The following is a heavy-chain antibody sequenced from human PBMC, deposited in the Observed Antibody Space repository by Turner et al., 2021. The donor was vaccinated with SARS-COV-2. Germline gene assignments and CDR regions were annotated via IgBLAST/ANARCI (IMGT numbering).Heavy chain of an antibody. CDR3: ARAAQLTVWFDP. CDR1: GYNFTSYD. D-gene: IGHD3-9*01. CDR2: MNPNSGNT. V-gene: IGHV1-8*01. J-gene: IGHJ5*02. Sequence: QVQPVQSGAEVKKPGASVKVPCKASGYNFTSYDINRVRQATGQGVEWMGLMNPNSGNTGYAQKFQGRVTMTRNTFISTAYMELSSLRSEDTAVYYCARAAQLTVWFDPWGQGTLVTVSS.